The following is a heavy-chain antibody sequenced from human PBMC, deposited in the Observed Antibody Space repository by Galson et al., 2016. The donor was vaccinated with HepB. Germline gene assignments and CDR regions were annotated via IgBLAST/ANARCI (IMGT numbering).Heavy chain of an antibody. CDR1: GFVFTSYG. CDR2: INVYNGHT. CDR3: ARAWGNWFDP. V-gene: IGHV1-18*01. J-gene: IGHJ5*02. D-gene: IGHD3-16*01. Sequence: SCKASGFVFTSYGISWVRQAPGQGLEWMGWINVYNGHTNYAQKFQGRVTMTTDISTSTAYMELRSLRSDDTAVYYCARAWGNWFDPWGQGSLVTVSS.